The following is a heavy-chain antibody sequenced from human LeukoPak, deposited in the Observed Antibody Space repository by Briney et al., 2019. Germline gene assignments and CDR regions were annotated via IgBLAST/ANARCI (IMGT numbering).Heavy chain of an antibody. D-gene: IGHD1-1*01. CDR1: GFTFSSYS. Sequence: KAGGSLSLSCAAPGFTFSSYSMNWVRQAPGKGLEWVSSISSCRSYISYADSVKGRFTISRDNAKNSLYLQMNSRRAEDTAVYYCARDQTPTGDRSHPGYYYYMDVWGKGTTVTISS. CDR3: ARDQTPTGDRSHPGYYYYMDV. J-gene: IGHJ6*03. CDR2: ISSCRSYI. V-gene: IGHV3-21*01.